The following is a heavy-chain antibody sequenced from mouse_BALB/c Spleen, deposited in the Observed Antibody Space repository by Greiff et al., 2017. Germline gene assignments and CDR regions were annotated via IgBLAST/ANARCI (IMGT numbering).Heavy chain of an antibody. J-gene: IGHJ1*01. CDR2: IDPYYGGT. CDR1: GYSFTGYN. CDR3: ARDYGSSRWYFDV. Sequence: VQLKQPGAELVKPGASVKLSCKASGYSFTGYNMNWVKQSNGKSLEWIGNIDPYYGGTSYNQKFKGKATLTVDKSSSTAYMQLESLTSEDSAVYYCARDYGSSRWYFDVWGAGTTVTVSS. V-gene: IGHV1S135*01. D-gene: IGHD1-1*01.